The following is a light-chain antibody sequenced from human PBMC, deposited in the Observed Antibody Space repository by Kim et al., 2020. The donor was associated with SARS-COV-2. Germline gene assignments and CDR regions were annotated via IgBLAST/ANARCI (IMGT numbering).Light chain of an antibody. CDR3: CSYVGRSLYV. V-gene: IGLV2-23*01. CDR1: SSDVGGF. CDR2: EDS. J-gene: IGLJ1*01. Sequence: SPGQSITISCTGTSSDVGGFVSWYQHHPGKAPKVVIFEDSGRPSGVSSRFSGSKSGNTASLTISGLQTEDEAEYFCCSYVGRSLYVFGSGTKVTVL.